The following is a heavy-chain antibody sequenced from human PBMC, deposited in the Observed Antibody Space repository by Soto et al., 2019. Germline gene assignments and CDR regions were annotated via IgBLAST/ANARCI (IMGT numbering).Heavy chain of an antibody. J-gene: IGHJ4*02. CDR1: GFTFSSYA. CDR2: ISYDGSNK. Sequence: GGSLRLSCAASGFTFSSYAMHWVRQAPGKGLEWVAVISYDGSNKYYADSVKGRFTISRDNSKNTLYLQMNSLRADDTAVYYCVAGQYFFDYCGQGTLVTVSS. D-gene: IGHD6-19*01. CDR3: VAGQYFFDY. V-gene: IGHV3-30-3*01.